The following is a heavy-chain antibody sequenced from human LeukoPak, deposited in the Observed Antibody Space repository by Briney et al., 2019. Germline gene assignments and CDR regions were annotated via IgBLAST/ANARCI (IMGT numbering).Heavy chain of an antibody. V-gene: IGHV1-2*06. CDR2: INPNSGGT. D-gene: IGHD1-20*01. Sequence: ASVKVSCKAPGYIFTDYYMHWVRQAPGQELGWMGRINPNSGGTNYAQKFQGRVTMTRDTSISTAYMELSRLRSDDTAVYYCASEGYNWNDVFVYWGQGTLVIVSS. J-gene: IGHJ4*02. CDR1: GYIFTDYY. CDR3: ASEGYNWNDVFVY.